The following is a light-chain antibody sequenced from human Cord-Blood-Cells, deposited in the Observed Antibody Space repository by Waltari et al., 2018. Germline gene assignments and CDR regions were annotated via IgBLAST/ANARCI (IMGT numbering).Light chain of an antibody. CDR2: DVS. J-gene: IGLJ3*02. Sequence: QSALTQPASVSGSPGQSITISCTGTSSDVGGYNYVSWYQQHPGKAPKLMIYDVSKRPSGVANRLSGSKSGNTASRTISGLQAEDEADYYCSSYTSSSTWVFGGGTKLTVL. V-gene: IGLV2-14*01. CDR1: SSDVGGYNY. CDR3: SSYTSSSTWV.